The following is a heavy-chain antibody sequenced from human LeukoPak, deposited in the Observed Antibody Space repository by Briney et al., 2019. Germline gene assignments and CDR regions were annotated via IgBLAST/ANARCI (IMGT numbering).Heavy chain of an antibody. CDR1: GYTFTGYY. CDR2: INPHSGGT. J-gene: IGHJ4*02. V-gene: IGHV1-2*02. CDR3: ARLVQFPYYDNTTYYDY. Sequence: ASVKVSCKASGYTFTGYYLHWVRQAPGQGLEWVGWINPHSGGTNYVQKFQGRVTMTRDTSITTAYMELNGLRFDDTAVYYCARLVQFPYYDNTTYYDYWGQGTLVTASS. D-gene: IGHD3-22*01.